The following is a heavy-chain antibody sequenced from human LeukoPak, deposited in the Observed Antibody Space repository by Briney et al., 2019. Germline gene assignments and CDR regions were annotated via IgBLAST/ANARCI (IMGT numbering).Heavy chain of an antibody. J-gene: IGHJ6*02. CDR2: FDPEDGET. CDR3: ATVAAAAGYYGMDV. Sequence: ASVTVSCKVSGYTLTELSMHWVRQAPGKGLEWMGGFDPEDGETIYAQKFQGRVTMTEDTSTDTAYMELSSLRSEDTAVYYCATVAAAAGYYGMDVWGQGTTVTVSS. D-gene: IGHD6-13*01. V-gene: IGHV1-24*01. CDR1: GYTLTELS.